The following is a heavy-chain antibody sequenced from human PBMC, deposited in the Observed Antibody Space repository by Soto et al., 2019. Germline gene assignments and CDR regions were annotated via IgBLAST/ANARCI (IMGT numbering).Heavy chain of an antibody. J-gene: IGHJ5*02. Sequence: PSETLSLTCTVSGGSLSSYYWTWIRQPPGKGLEWIGYVYYSGNTNYNPSLKSRVTISVGTSKNQFSLKLSSVTAADTAVYYCARSVFPWGQGTLVTVSS. CDR3: ARSVFP. V-gene: IGHV4-59*12. CDR2: VYYSGNT. CDR1: GGSLSSYY.